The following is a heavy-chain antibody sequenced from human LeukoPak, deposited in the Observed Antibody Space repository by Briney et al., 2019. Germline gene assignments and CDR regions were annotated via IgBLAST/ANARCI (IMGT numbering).Heavy chain of an antibody. CDR2: ISRSGATI. CDR1: GFTFSSYG. J-gene: IGHJ3*02. Sequence: GGSLRLSCAASGFTFSSYGMNWVRQAPGKGPEWISYISRSGATIYYADSVKGRFTISRDNSKNTLYLQMNSLRAEDTAVYYCARDETYYDILTGYYKGARAFDIWGQGTMVTVSS. V-gene: IGHV3-48*03. CDR3: ARDETYYDILTGYYKGARAFDI. D-gene: IGHD3-9*01.